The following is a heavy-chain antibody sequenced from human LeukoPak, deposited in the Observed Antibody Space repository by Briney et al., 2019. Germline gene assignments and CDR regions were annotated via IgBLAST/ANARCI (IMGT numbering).Heavy chain of an antibody. CDR3: AKGSLRSITLSYFDY. J-gene: IGHJ4*02. D-gene: IGHD3-10*01. Sequence: PGWSLRLSCAASGFTFSSYAMTLVRQAPGKGLEWVSSITSGDSTYYTDSVQGQFTISRDTSKNTLFLQMNSLRAEDTAVYYCAKGSLRSITLSYFDYWGQGTLVTVSS. CDR1: GFTFSSYA. CDR2: ITSGDST. V-gene: IGHV3-23*01.